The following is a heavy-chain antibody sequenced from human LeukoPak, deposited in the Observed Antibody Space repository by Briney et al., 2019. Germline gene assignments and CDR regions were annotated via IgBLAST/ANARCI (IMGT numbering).Heavy chain of an antibody. V-gene: IGHV4-39*01. CDR1: GGSISSTSYY. Sequence: SETLSLTCTVSGGSISSTSYYWGWIRQPPGKGLEWIGSIYYSGSTYYNPSLKSRVTISVDTSKNQFSLKLNSLTAADTAVYYYARHFAAPGSADYWGQGTLVTVSS. CDR3: ARHFAAPGSADY. D-gene: IGHD3-10*01. J-gene: IGHJ4*02. CDR2: IYYSGST.